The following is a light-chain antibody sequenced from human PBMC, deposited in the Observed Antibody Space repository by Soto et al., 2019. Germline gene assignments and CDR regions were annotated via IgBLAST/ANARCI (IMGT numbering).Light chain of an antibody. CDR3: ASFTSRTSVI. J-gene: IGLJ2*01. V-gene: IGLV2-14*01. CDR2: EVS. Sequence: QSALTQPASVSGSPGQSITISCTGASSDVGGYEYVSWYQQYPGKAPKLMIYEVSDRPSGVSNRFSGSKSGNTASLTISGLETEDEADYYCASFTSRTSVIFGGGTKLTVL. CDR1: SSDVGGYEY.